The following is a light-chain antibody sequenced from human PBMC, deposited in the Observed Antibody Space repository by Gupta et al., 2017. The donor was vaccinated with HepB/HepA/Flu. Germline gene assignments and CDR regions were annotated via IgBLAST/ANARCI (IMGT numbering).Light chain of an antibody. CDR1: HSISGNF. CDR3: QHYAASPWA. J-gene: IGKJ1*01. Sequence: EILLTKSPGTLSLSAGERATLSCRARHSISGNFLVWYQQKPGQAPRLLFYAASRASGIPDRFSGGGSGTDFTLTINRLEPEDSAVYYCQHYAASPWAFGQGTKVEIK. CDR2: AAS. V-gene: IGKV3-20*01.